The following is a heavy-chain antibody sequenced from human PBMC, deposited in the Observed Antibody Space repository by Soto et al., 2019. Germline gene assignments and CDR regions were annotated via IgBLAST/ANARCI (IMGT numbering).Heavy chain of an antibody. D-gene: IGHD3-22*01. Sequence: ASVKVSCKASGYTFTSYAMHWVRQAPGQRLEWMGWINAGIGDTEYSEKFQGRVTITRDTSASTAYMELRSLRSDDTAVYYCARDEDYYDSSGYSLDPWGQGTLVTVSS. CDR1: GYTFTSYA. J-gene: IGHJ5*02. CDR2: INAGIGDT. CDR3: ARDEDYYDSSGYSLDP. V-gene: IGHV1-3*01.